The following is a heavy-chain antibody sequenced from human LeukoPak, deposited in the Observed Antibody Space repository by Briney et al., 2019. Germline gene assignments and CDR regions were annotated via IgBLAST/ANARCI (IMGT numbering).Heavy chain of an antibody. V-gene: IGHV3-53*01. D-gene: IGHD2-21*01. CDR1: GFTVSSNY. CDR2: IYSGGST. CDR3: ARDCGSPGDWYFDL. Sequence: PGGSLRLSCAASGFTVSSNYMSWVRQAPGKGLEWVSVIYSGGSTYYADSVKGRFTISRDNSKNTLYLQMNSLRAEDTAVYYCARDCGSPGDWYFDLWGRGTLVTVSS. J-gene: IGHJ2*01.